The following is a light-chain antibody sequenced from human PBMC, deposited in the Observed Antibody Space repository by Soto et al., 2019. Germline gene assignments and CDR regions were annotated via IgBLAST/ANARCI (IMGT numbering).Light chain of an antibody. CDR2: DAS. V-gene: IGKV3-11*01. CDR3: QQRSNWLTWT. CDR1: QSINSY. Sequence: ESVLTQSPATLSLSPGERATLSCRASQSINSYLAWYQQKPGQAPRLLIYDASNRATGIPDRFSGSGSGTDFTLTISSLEPEDFAVYYCQQRSNWLTWTFGQGTKVDIK. J-gene: IGKJ1*01.